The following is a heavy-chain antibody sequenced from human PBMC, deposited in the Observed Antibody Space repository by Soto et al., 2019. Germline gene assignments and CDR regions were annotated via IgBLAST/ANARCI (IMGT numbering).Heavy chain of an antibody. Sequence: GGSLRLSCAASGFTFSSYWMHWVRQAPGKGLVWVSRINSDGSSTSYADSVKGRFTISRDNAKNTLYLQMNSLRAEDTAVYYCARVSGTTVGLGYYYYGMDVWGQGTTVTVSS. J-gene: IGHJ6*02. CDR1: GFTFSSYW. CDR3: ARVSGTTVGLGYYYYGMDV. D-gene: IGHD1-7*01. V-gene: IGHV3-74*01. CDR2: INSDGSST.